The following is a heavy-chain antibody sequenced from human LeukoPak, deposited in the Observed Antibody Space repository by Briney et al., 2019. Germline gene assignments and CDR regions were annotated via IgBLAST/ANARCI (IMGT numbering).Heavy chain of an antibody. CDR3: ARVPNWNSVNWFDP. V-gene: IGHV3-48*04. J-gene: IGHJ5*02. CDR2: ISSSGSTI. CDR1: GFTFSSHS. Sequence: GGSLRLSCAASGFTFSSHSMNWVRQAPGKGLEWVSYISSSGSTIYYADSVKGRFTISRDNAKNSLYLQMNSLRAEDTAVYYCARVPNWNSVNWFDPWGQGTLVTVSS. D-gene: IGHD1-7*01.